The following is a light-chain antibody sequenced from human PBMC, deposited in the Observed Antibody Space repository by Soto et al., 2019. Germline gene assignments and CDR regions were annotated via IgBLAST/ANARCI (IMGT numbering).Light chain of an antibody. CDR2: QDS. J-gene: IGLJ2*01. Sequence: SYELTQPSSVSVSPGQTARITCSGDVLAKNYARWFQQRPGQAPVLVIYQDSERPSGIPERFSGSSSGTTVTLTISGAQVEDEADYYCYSAADNAVLFGGGTKHTVL. V-gene: IGLV3-27*01. CDR3: YSAADNAVL. CDR1: VLAKNY.